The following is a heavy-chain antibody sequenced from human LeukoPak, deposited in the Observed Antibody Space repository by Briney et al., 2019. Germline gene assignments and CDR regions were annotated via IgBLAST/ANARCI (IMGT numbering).Heavy chain of an antibody. CDR3: AKDLPPGIGGGGDPNWFDP. Sequence: GGSLRLSCAASGFTFSSYAMSWVRQAPGKGLEWVSAISGSGGSTYYADSVKGRFTISRDNSKNTLYLQMNSPRAEDTAVYYCAKDLPPGIGGGGDPNWFDPWGQGTLVTVSS. D-gene: IGHD2-21*02. J-gene: IGHJ5*02. CDR1: GFTFSSYA. CDR2: ISGSGGST. V-gene: IGHV3-23*01.